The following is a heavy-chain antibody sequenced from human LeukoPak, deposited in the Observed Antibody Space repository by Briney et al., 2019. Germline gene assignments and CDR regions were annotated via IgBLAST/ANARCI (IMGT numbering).Heavy chain of an antibody. CDR3: ARDVGPRVYYDSSGPPRFDP. J-gene: IGHJ5*02. Sequence: GGSLRLSCAASGFTFSSYSMNWVRQAPGKGLEWVSSICSSSSYIYYADSVKGRFTISRDNAKNSLYLQMNSLRAEDTAVYYCARDVGPRVYYDSSGPPRFDPWGQGTLVTVSS. CDR2: ICSSSSYI. V-gene: IGHV3-21*01. D-gene: IGHD3-22*01. CDR1: GFTFSSYS.